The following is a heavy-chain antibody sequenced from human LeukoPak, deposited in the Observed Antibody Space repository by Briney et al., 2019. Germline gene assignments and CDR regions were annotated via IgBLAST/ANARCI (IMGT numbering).Heavy chain of an antibody. J-gene: IGHJ4*02. CDR1: GFTFSSYW. CDR3: TRIAVAGRGFDY. CDR2: INSDGSST. V-gene: IGHV3-74*01. D-gene: IGHD6-19*01. Sequence: GGSLRLSCAASGFTFSSYWMHWVRQAPGKGLVWVSRINSDGSSTSYADSVKGRFTISRDNAKNTLYLQMNSLKTEDTAVYYCTRIAVAGRGFDYWGQGTRVTVSS.